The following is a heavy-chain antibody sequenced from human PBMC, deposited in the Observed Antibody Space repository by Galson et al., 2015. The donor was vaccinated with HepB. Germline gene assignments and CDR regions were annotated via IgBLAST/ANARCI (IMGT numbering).Heavy chain of an antibody. Sequence: TLSLTCTVSGGSLSSGSNYWSWIRQPPGKGLEWIGYIYYSGSTNYNPSLESRVTMSVDTSKNQFYLKLSSVTAADTAVYYCARDPGYRGSYFPFDPWGQGTLVTVSS. CDR2: IYYSGST. CDR1: GGSLSSGSNY. J-gene: IGHJ5*02. CDR3: ARDPGYRGSYFPFDP. V-gene: IGHV4-61*01. D-gene: IGHD1-26*01.